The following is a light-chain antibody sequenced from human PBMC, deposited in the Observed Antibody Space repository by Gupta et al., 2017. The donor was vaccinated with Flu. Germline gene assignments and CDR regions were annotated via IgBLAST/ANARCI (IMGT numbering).Light chain of an antibody. CDR1: SSDVGRSNY. J-gene: IGLJ1*01. CDR3: SSYTSTSTILV. V-gene: IGLV2-14*01. CDR2: DVS. Sequence: QSALTQPASVSGSPGPSITISCTGTSSDVGRSNYVSWYQQPPGKAPKRIIYDVSSRPSGIASRFSGSKYGNTASLTTTGLEAEEEADYYCSSYTSTSTILVFGTGTKLTVL.